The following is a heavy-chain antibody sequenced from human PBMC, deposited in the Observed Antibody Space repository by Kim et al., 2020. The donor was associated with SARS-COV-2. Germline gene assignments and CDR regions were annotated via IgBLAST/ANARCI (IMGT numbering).Heavy chain of an antibody. J-gene: IGHJ3*02. CDR2: IIPIFGTA. CDR3: ARGTGIMITFGADAFDI. Sequence: SVKVSCKASGDTFSSYAISWVRQAPGQGLEWMGGIIPIFGTANYAQKFQGRVTVTADKSTSTAYMELSSLRSEDTAVYYCARGTGIMITFGADAFDIWGQGTVVTVSS. V-gene: IGHV1-69*06. CDR1: GDTFSSYA. D-gene: IGHD3-16*01.